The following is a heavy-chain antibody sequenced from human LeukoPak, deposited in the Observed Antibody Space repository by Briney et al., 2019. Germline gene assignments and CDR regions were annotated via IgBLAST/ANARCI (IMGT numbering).Heavy chain of an antibody. CDR3: ASGDFWTGYPGH. V-gene: IGHV4-31*03. Sequence: SETLSLTCTVSGGSISSGGYSWSWIRQHPGKGLEWIGYIYYSGSTYYNPSLKSRVTISVDTSKNQFSLKLSSVTAADTAVYYCASGDFWTGYPGHWGQGALVTVSS. D-gene: IGHD3/OR15-3a*01. CDR2: IYYSGST. J-gene: IGHJ4*02. CDR1: GGSISSGGYS.